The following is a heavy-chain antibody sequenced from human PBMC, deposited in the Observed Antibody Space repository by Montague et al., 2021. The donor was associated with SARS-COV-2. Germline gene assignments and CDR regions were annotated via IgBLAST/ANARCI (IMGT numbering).Heavy chain of an antibody. J-gene: IGHJ6*02. D-gene: IGHD1-26*01. CDR3: ARVVGAYYGMDV. V-gene: IGHV3-33*01. CDR1: GFTFGSYG. CDR2: IWYDGSNK. Sequence: SLRLSCAASGFTFGSYGMHWVRQAPGKGLEWVAVIWYDGSNKYYADSVKGRFTIARDNSKNTLYLQMNSLRAEDTAVYYCARVVGAYYGMDVWGQGTTVTVSS.